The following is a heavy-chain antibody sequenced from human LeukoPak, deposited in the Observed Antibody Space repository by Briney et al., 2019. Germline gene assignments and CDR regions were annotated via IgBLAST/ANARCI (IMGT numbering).Heavy chain of an antibody. D-gene: IGHD4-17*01. Sequence: PGGSLRLSCADSGFSFNSYTMTWVRQAPGKGLEWVSGISDSGGSTYYADSVQGRFTISRDNSKNTLYLQMNSLRAEDTAVYYCAKDQRFWGQGTLVTVSS. V-gene: IGHV3-23*01. CDR2: ISDSGGST. CDR1: GFSFNSYT. CDR3: AKDQRF. J-gene: IGHJ4*02.